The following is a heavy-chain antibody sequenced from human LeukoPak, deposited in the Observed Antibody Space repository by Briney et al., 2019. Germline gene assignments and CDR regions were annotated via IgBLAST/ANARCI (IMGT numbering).Heavy chain of an antibody. J-gene: IGHJ4*02. Sequence: PGGSLRLSCAASGFTFSSYAMSWVRQAPGKGLEWVSAISDSGSSTYYADPEKGRFTIASDTSKNTLYLQMNILSAEDTAVYYCAKDRILQEYSSGWYHDYWGQGTLVTVSS. CDR2: ISDSGSST. D-gene: IGHD6-19*01. V-gene: IGHV3-23*01. CDR1: GFTFSSYA. CDR3: AKDRILQEYSSGWYHDY.